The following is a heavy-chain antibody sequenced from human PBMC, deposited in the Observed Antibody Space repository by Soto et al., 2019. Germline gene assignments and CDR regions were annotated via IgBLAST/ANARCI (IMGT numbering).Heavy chain of an antibody. CDR2: IYHSGST. J-gene: IGHJ4*02. CDR3: AAGGGLPRYY. V-gene: IGHV4-30-2*01. D-gene: IGHD5-12*01. CDR1: GGSISSGGYS. Sequence: QLQLQESGSGLVKPSQTLSLTCAVSGGSISSGGYSWRWIRQPPGKGLEWIGYIYHSGSTYYNPSLKSRVTRSVDRSKNQFSLKLSSVTAADTAVYYSAAGGGLPRYYWGQGTLVTVSS.